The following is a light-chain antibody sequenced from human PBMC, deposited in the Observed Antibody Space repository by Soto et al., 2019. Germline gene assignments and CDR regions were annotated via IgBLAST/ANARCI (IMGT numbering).Light chain of an antibody. Sequence: QSVLTQPASVSGSPGQSITISCTGTSSDIGGYNYVSWYQHHPGKAPKLMIYEVSNRPSGVSNRFSGSKSGNTASLTISGLQAEYEADYHCSSYTSRTTFVIFGGGTKLTVL. CDR2: EVS. J-gene: IGLJ2*01. V-gene: IGLV2-14*01. CDR1: SSDIGGYNY. CDR3: SSYTSRTTFVI.